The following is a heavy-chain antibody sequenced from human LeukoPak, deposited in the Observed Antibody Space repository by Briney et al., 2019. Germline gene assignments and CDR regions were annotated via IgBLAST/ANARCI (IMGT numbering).Heavy chain of an antibody. CDR3: ARCSGSYYRGYYFDY. J-gene: IGHJ4*02. Sequence: GESLQISCKGSGSNFTSYWIGWVRPMPGKGLEWMGIIYPGDSDTRYSPSFQGQVTISADKSISTAYLQWSSLKASDTAMYYCARCSGSYYRGYYFDYWGQGTLVTVSS. V-gene: IGHV5-51*01. CDR2: IYPGDSDT. CDR1: GSNFTSYW. D-gene: IGHD1-26*01.